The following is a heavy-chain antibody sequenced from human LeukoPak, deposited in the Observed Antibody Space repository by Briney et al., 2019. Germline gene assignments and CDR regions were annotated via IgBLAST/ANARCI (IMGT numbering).Heavy chain of an antibody. CDR1: GGSIRSSSYY. J-gene: IGHJ4*02. CDR3: ARQVGQQLFDY. CDR2: IYYSGST. D-gene: IGHD6-13*01. V-gene: IGHV4-39*01. Sequence: PSETLSLTCTVSGGSIRSSSYYWGWIRQPPGKGLEWIGSIYYSGSTYYNPSLKSRVTISVDTSKNQFSLKLSSVTAADTAVYYCARQVGQQLFDYWGQGTLVTVSS.